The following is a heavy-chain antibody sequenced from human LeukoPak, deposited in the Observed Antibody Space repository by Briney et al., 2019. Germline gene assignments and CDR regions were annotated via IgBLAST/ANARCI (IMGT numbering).Heavy chain of an antibody. D-gene: IGHD6-19*01. CDR2: ISYDGSNK. V-gene: IGHV3-30*18. Sequence: GGSLRLSCAASGFTFSSYSMNWVRQAPGKGLEWVAVISYDGSNKYYADSVKGRFTISRDNSKNTLYLQMNSLRAEDTAVYYCAKVDLYSSHFGDYWGQGTLVTVSS. J-gene: IGHJ4*02. CDR1: GFTFSSYS. CDR3: AKVDLYSSHFGDY.